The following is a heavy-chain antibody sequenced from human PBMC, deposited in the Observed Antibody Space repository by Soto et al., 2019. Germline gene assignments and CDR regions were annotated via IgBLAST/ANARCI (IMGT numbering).Heavy chain of an antibody. CDR3: ARDNGFGELTYYYYYGMDV. CDR1: GFTFSSYG. Sequence: GGSLRLSCAASGFTFSSYGMHWVRQAPGKGLEWVAVIWYDGSNKYYADSVKGRFTISRDNSKNTLYLQMNSLRAEDTAVYYCARDNGFGELTYYYYYGMDVWGQGTTVTVSS. CDR2: IWYDGSNK. D-gene: IGHD3-10*01. V-gene: IGHV3-33*01. J-gene: IGHJ6*02.